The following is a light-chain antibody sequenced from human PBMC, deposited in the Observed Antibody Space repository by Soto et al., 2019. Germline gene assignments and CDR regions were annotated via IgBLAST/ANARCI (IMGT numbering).Light chain of an antibody. CDR3: QLWDSRTDHWV. Sequence: SYELTQPPSVSVAPGQTAKMPCGGNNIGTKSVHWYQQKPGQAPVLVVYAHSDRHSGIPERFSGSVSGNTSTLTIISVEAGDEADYYCQLWDSRTDHWVFGGGTKLTVL. CDR2: AHS. V-gene: IGLV3-21*02. CDR1: NIGTKS. J-gene: IGLJ3*02.